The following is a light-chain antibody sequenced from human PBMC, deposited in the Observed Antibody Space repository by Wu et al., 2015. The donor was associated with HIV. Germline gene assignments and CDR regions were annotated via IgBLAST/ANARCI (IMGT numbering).Light chain of an antibody. Sequence: EIVMTQFPATLSVSPGHGATLSCRASQSISSNLAWYQQTPGQAPRLLISDSSTRAAGIPARFSGGGSGTEFTLTISRLEPEDFAVYYCQQYGSSPITFGQGTRLEIK. CDR1: QSISSN. CDR2: DSS. J-gene: IGKJ5*01. V-gene: IGKV3-15*01. CDR3: QQYGSSPIT.